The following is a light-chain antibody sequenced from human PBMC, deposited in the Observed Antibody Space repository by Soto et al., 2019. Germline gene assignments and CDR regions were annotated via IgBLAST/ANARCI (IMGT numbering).Light chain of an antibody. J-gene: IGKJ2*01. Sequence: EVVMTQSPATLSVSPGERATLSCRASQSVNSYLAWYQQKPGQPPRLLIYTTSSRATGVPARFSGSGSGTEFTLTISSRKSEDFAVYYCQQFNSWPYTFGQGTKLEIK. CDR3: QQFNSWPYT. V-gene: IGKV3-15*01. CDR2: TTS. CDR1: QSVNSY.